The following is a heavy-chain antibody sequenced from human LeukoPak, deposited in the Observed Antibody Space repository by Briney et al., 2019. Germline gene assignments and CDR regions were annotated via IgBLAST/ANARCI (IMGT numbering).Heavy chain of an antibody. D-gene: IGHD2-21*02. J-gene: IGHJ6*03. V-gene: IGHV3-48*01. Sequence: PGGSLRLSCAASGFTFNSYAMSWVRQAPGKGLEWVSYISSSGSSIYYADSVKGRFTLSRDNAKKSLYLQMNSLRTEDTAVYYCARVEPPHIVVVTAPGGLDYYYMDVWGKGTTVTVSS. CDR2: ISSSGSSI. CDR1: GFTFNSYA. CDR3: ARVEPPHIVVVTAPGGLDYYYMDV.